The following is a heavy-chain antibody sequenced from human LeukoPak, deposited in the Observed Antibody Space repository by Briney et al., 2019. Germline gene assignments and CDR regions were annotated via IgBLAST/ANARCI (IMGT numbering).Heavy chain of an antibody. Sequence: SETLSLTCAVYGGSFSGYYWSWIRQPPGKGLEWIGEINHSGSTNYNPSLKSRVTISVDTSKNQFSLRLSSVTAADTAVYYCARGLFSEYYYDSSGPPPHWGQGTLVTVSS. J-gene: IGHJ4*02. CDR1: GGSFSGYY. V-gene: IGHV4-34*01. CDR3: ARGLFSEYYYDSSGPPPH. D-gene: IGHD3-22*01. CDR2: INHSGST.